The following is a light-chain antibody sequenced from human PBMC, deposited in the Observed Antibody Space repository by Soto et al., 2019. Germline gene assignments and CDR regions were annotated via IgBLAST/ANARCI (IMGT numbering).Light chain of an antibody. CDR2: GAS. Sequence: EILLTQSTGTLSLSPGERATLSCRASQSVSNNYLAWYQQKPGQAPRLLIYGASSRATGFPDRFSGSGSGTDFTLTISRLEPEDFAVYYCQHYGSSLWTFGEGTKVDIK. V-gene: IGKV3-20*01. CDR3: QHYGSSLWT. CDR1: QSVSNNY. J-gene: IGKJ1*01.